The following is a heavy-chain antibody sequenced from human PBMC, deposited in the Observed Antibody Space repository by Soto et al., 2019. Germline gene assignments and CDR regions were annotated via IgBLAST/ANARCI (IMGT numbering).Heavy chain of an antibody. CDR3: ATGLTGTTRDSYYYYMDV. V-gene: IGHV4-31*03. D-gene: IGHD1-7*01. J-gene: IGHJ6*03. CDR1: GGSISRGGDY. CDR2: IYYSGST. Sequence: TSETLSLTCTVSGGSISRGGDYRSWIRQHPGKGLEGIGYIYYSGSTYYNPSLKSGVTISVDTSEKQFSLKLSSGTAADTAVYSCATGLTGTTRDSYYYYMDVWGKGTTVTVSS.